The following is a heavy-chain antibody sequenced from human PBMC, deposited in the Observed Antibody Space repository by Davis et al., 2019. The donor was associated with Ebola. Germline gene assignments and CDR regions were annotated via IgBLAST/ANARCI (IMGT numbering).Heavy chain of an antibody. Sequence: GESLKISCAVSGLSVMNNHMNWVRQVPGKGLEWVSAIYTDGRTFYADSVRGRFTISRDNSRNTLYLQLSSLRAEETAFYYCTRVAIDSGSWHYDHWGQGTLVTVSS. CDR2: IYTDGRT. J-gene: IGHJ4*02. D-gene: IGHD3-10*01. V-gene: IGHV3-53*01. CDR1: GLSVMNNH. CDR3: TRVAIDSGSWHYDH.